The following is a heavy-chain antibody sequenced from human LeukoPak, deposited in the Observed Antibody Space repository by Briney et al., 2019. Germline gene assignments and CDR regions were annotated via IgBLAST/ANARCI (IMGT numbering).Heavy chain of an antibody. CDR3: AKPHFDD. CDR2: ISFAGDIY. CDR1: GFTFTGYA. Sequence: SGGSLRLSCAASGFTFTGYAMHWVRQAPGKGLEWVAVISFAGDIYYYSDSVKGRFTISRDNSKNTLYLQMNSLRAGDTAVYYCAKPHFDDWGQGTLVTVSS. V-gene: IGHV3-30*04. J-gene: IGHJ4*02.